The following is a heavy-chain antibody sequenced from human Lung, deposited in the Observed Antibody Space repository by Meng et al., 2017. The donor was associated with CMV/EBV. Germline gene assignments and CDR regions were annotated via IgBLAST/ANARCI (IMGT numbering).Heavy chain of an antibody. J-gene: IGHJ4*02. CDR3: ARGKQDAWELLAY. D-gene: IGHD1-26*01. Sequence: VQRQEWRPVPGKPSGTLALTCGVSGVSISSNIRWTWVRQPPGKWLEWIGDIDDSASTNYNPSLNSRISISLDKSKNHFSLKVNSVTAADTAVYYCARGKQDAWELLAYWGQGALVTVSS. V-gene: IGHV4-4*02. CDR1: GVSISSNIR. CDR2: IDDSAST.